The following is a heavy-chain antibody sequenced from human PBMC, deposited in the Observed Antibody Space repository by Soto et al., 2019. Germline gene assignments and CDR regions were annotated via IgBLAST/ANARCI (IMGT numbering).Heavy chain of an antibody. CDR2: VSPKTGET. CDR3: ARRPMWRQVAQDYGMDV. D-gene: IGHD2-15*01. V-gene: IGHV1-2*02. CDR1: GYPFTGYY. Sequence: QVQLVQSGSEVKKPGASVTVSCKASGYPFTGYYIHWVRQAPGQGPEWMGWVSPKTGETNYVQKFQGRVTMTPETSTSTAYLELTRLTSDDTAVYYCARRPMWRQVAQDYGMDVWGHGTTVTVS. J-gene: IGHJ6*02.